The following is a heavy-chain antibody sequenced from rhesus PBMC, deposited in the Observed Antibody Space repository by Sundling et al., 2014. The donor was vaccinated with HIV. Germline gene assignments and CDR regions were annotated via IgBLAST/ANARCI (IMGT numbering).Heavy chain of an antibody. CDR2: ISWDGDRT. V-gene: IGHV3-67*01. Sequence: EVQLVESGGGVVQPGGSLRLSCAASGFTFDDYAMHWVRQAPGKGLEWVSGISWDGDRTYYADSMKGRFTISRDNAKNSLYLQMDSLRAEDTALYYCARDLRVIAAGRNGLDSWGHGVVVTVSS. J-gene: IGHJ6*01. D-gene: IGHD6-13*01. CDR3: ARDLRVIAAGRNGLDS. CDR1: GFTFDDYA.